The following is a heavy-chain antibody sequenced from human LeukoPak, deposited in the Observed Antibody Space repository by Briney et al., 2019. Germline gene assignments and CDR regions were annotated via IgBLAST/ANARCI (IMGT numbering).Heavy chain of an antibody. Sequence: EASVKVSCTPSGYTFTDFYIHWVRQAPGQGLEYMGRINTHNGGTVYALQFQGRLSMTRDTSISTAYMELQSLRSEDTAVYYCARDHDYEGLKGNYWGRGTMVTVSS. J-gene: IGHJ4*02. D-gene: IGHD3-16*01. CDR3: ARDHDYEGLKGNY. V-gene: IGHV1-2*06. CDR1: GYTFTDFY. CDR2: INTHNGGT.